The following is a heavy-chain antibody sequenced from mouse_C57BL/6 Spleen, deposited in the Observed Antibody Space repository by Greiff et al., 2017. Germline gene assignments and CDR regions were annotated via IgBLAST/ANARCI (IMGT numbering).Heavy chain of an antibody. Sequence: EVKLVESGGGLVQPGGSLKLSCAASGFTFSDYYLYWVRQTPEKRLEWVAYISNGGGSTYYPDTVKGRFTISRDNAKNTLYLQMSRLKSEDTAMYYCARRGAAQGYYYAMDYWGQGTSVTVSS. CDR1: GFTFSDYY. CDR3: ARRGAAQGYYYAMDY. V-gene: IGHV5-12*01. D-gene: IGHD3-2*02. CDR2: ISNGGGST. J-gene: IGHJ4*01.